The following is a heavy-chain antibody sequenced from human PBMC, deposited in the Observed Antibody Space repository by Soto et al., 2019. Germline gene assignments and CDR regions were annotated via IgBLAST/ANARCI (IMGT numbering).Heavy chain of an antibody. Sequence: QLVQSGTEVKEPGSSVKVSRKASGGTFSTSSFVWVRQGPGQGLEWMGGIIPIFTRTNFAQKFQGRVTFSADESTRTTYMELRSLTSEDTAIYYCARDVVRSTAGDSWGQGTLVTVSS. D-gene: IGHD2-15*01. CDR3: ARDVVRSTAGDS. V-gene: IGHV1-69*01. CDR2: IIPIFTRT. CDR1: GGTFSTSS. J-gene: IGHJ4*02.